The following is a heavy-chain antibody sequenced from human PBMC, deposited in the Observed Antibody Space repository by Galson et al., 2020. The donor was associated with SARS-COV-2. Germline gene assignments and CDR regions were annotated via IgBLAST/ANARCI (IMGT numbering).Heavy chain of an antibody. J-gene: IGHJ4*02. V-gene: IGHV3-20*04. CDR3: ARAQKGSGWLLDI. CDR2: FNWNGGTT. Sequence: GGSLRLSCAAAGFSFDESGMSWVRQAPGKGLEWVSGFNWNGGTTNYAGSVKGRFPISRDNANNSLYLQMNRLRAEATAFYYCARAQKGSGWLLDIWGQGTLVTVSS. CDR1: GFSFDESG. D-gene: IGHD6-19*01.